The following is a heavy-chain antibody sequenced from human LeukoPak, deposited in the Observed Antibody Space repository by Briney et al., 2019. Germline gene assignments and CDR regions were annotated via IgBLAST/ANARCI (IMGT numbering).Heavy chain of an antibody. Sequence: SETLSLTCTVSGGSLSSYYWSWLRQPPGKGLEWIGYIYYSGSTNYNPSLKSRVTISVDTSKNQFSLKLSSVTAADTAVYYCARARGYCTNGVCYTGYFQHWGQGTLVTVSS. CDR3: ARARGYCTNGVCYTGYFQH. CDR1: GGSLSSYY. J-gene: IGHJ1*01. V-gene: IGHV4-59*01. CDR2: IYYSGST. D-gene: IGHD2-8*01.